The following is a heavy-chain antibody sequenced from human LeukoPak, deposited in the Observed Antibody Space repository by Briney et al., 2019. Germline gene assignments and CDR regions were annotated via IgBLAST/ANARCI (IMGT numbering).Heavy chain of an antibody. V-gene: IGHV3-11*05. J-gene: IGHJ6*02. CDR3: ARGYHDFWNGMDV. CDR1: GFTFSDYY. D-gene: IGHD3-3*01. CDR2: ISSSSSYT. Sequence: TTGGSLRLSCAASGFTFSDYYMSWIRQAPGKGLEWVSYISSSSSYTNYADSVKGRFTISRDNSKNTLYLQMNSLRAEDTAVYYCARGYHDFWNGMDVWGQGTTVTVSS.